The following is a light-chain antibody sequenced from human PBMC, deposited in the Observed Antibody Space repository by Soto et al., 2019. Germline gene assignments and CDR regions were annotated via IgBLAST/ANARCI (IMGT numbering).Light chain of an antibody. CDR3: GSWDHSVSGFV. CDR1: TSNIGNNY. Sequence: QSVLTQPPSVSAAPGQKVTISCSGSTSNIGNNYVSWFQQLPGTAPKLIIYQSNRRPSGIPDRFSGSKSGTSATLGITGLQTWYEADYYCGSWDHSVSGFVFGTGTKLTVL. V-gene: IGLV1-51*02. J-gene: IGLJ1*01. CDR2: QSN.